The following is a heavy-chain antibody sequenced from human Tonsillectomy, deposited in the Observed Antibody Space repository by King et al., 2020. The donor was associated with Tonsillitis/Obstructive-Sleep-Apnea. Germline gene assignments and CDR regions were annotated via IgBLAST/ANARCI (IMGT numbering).Heavy chain of an antibody. J-gene: IGHJ4*02. CDR1: GYAFTTYY. V-gene: IGHV1-46*01. D-gene: IGHD3-3*01. CDR3: ARGPHETVHYVMWSGPSDLDY. Sequence: AQLVQSGAEVKKPGASVKVSCKASGYAFTTYYMHWVRQAPGQGLEWMGIIDPSGDSISYAQKFQGRVTMTRDTSTRTVFLELSSLRSEDTAVYFCARGPHETVHYVMWSGPSDLDYWGQGTLVTVSS. CDR2: IDPSGDSI.